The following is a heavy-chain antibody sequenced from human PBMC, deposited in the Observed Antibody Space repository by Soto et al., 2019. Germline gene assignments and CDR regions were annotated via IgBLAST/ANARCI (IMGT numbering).Heavy chain of an antibody. CDR1: GGSINSNNW. Sequence: QVQLQESGPGLVKPSGTLSLTCAVSGGSINSNNWWSWVRQPPGKGLEWIGQIYHTGSTNYDPSLKSRVTISVHKSKNQFSLNLTSVTAADTAVYYCAEGVVAGLSGNWGQGALVIVSS. V-gene: IGHV4-4*02. CDR2: IYHTGST. J-gene: IGHJ4*02. CDR3: AEGVVAGLSGN. D-gene: IGHD6-19*01.